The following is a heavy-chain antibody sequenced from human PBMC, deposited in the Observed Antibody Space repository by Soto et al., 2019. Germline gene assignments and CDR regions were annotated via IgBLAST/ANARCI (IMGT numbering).Heavy chain of an antibody. CDR2: IWYDGSHK. CDR3: ASDDLKILGVVTSPYNWFDP. CDR1: GFTFSNYG. V-gene: IGHV3-33*01. Sequence: GGSLRLSCAASGFTFSNYGMHWVRQAPGKGLEWVAFIWYDGSHKYYADYVKGRFTISRDNSNNTLYLQMNSLRAEDTAVYHCASDDLKILGVVTSPYNWFDPWGQGTLVTVSS. D-gene: IGHD3-3*01. J-gene: IGHJ5*02.